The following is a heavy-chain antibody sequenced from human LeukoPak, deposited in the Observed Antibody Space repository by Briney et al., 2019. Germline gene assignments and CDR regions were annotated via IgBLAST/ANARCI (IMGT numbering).Heavy chain of an antibody. CDR2: ISSSSSTI. CDR1: GFTFSSYS. D-gene: IGHD3-16*02. CDR3: ARRRGYDYVWGSYRYGAFDI. Sequence: PGGSLRLSCAASGFTFSSYSMNWVRQAPGKGLEWVSYISSSSSTIYYADSVKGRFTISRDNAKNSLYLQMNSLRAEDTAVYYCARRRGYDYVWGSYRYGAFDIWGQGTMVTVSS. J-gene: IGHJ3*02. V-gene: IGHV3-48*01.